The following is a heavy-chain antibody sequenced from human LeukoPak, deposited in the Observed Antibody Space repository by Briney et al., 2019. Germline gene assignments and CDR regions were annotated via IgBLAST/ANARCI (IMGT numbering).Heavy chain of an antibody. V-gene: IGHV1-18*01. CDR1: GYTFTSYG. CDR2: NSAYNGNT. D-gene: IGHD6-13*01. CDR3: ARDRSPNIAAAGPSDY. J-gene: IGHJ4*02. Sequence: ASVKVSCKASGYTFTSYGISWVRQAPGQGLEWMGWNSAYNGNTNYAQKIQGRVTMTTDTSTSTAYMELRSLRSDDTAVYYCARDRSPNIAAAGPSDYWGQGTLVSVSS.